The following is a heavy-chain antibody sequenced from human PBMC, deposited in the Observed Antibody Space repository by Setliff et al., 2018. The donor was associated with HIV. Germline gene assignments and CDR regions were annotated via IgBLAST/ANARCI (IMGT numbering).Heavy chain of an antibody. V-gene: IGHV1-2*06. CDR1: GYTFSGYY. Sequence: ASVKVSCKAVGYTFSGYYLHWVRQAPGQGLEWMGRINPKSGGTQYSQKFQGRVTMARDVSISTFYMQLTRLRSDDTAVYYCATKVYCTNGVCLDAFDIWGQGTMVTVSS. J-gene: IGHJ3*02. CDR3: ATKVYCTNGVCLDAFDI. D-gene: IGHD2-8*01. CDR2: INPKSGGT.